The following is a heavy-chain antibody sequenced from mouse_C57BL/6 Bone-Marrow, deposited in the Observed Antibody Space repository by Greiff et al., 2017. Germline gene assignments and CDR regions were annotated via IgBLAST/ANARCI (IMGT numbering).Heavy chain of an antibody. V-gene: IGHV1-69*01. CDR2: IDPSDSYT. J-gene: IGHJ2*01. CDR3: ARAKVSNYFDY. Sequence: VQLQQPGAELVMPGASVKLSCKASGYTFTSYWMHWVKQRPGQGLEWIGEIDPSDSYTNYNQKFKGKSTLTVDKSSSTAYMQLSSLTSEDSAVYYCARAKVSNYFDYWGQGTTLTVSS. CDR1: GYTFTSYW. D-gene: IGHD6-2*01.